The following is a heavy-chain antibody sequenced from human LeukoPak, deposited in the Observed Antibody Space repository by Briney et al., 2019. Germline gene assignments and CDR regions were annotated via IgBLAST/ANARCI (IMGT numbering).Heavy chain of an antibody. J-gene: IGHJ4*02. V-gene: IGHV1-18*01. CDR3: ARAGDYVMGGDFDY. Sequence: GASVKVSCKASGYTFTSYGISWERQAPGQGLEWMGWISAYNGNTNHAQKLQGRVTMTTDTSTSTAYMELRSLRSDDTAVYYCARAGDYVMGGDFDYWGQGTLVTVSS. D-gene: IGHD4-17*01. CDR2: ISAYNGNT. CDR1: GYTFTSYG.